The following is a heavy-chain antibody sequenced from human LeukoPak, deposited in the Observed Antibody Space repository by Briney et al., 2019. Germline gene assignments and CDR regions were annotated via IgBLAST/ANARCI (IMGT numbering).Heavy chain of an antibody. CDR1: GFPLSSYA. V-gene: IGHV3-23*01. Sequence: GGSLRLSCAAFGFPLSSYAMSWVRQAPGKGLEWVSAISGSGGSTYYADSVKGRFTISRDNSKNTLYLQMNSLRAEDTAVYYCAKDLYRDSSGYFGDFDYWGQGTLVTVSS. CDR3: AKDLYRDSSGYFGDFDY. D-gene: IGHD3-22*01. CDR2: ISGSGGST. J-gene: IGHJ4*02.